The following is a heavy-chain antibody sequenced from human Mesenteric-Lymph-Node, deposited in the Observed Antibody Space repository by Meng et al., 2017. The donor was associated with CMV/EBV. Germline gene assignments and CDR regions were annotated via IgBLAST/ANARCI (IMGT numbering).Heavy chain of an antibody. V-gene: IGHV4-34*01. J-gene: IGHJ4*02. CDR2: INHSGVP. Sequence: QVQLQQWGAGLLKPSETPSLTCAVYGGFFSGYYWSWIRQPPGKGLEWIGEINHSGVPNYNPSLKSRVTISLDRSKNQFSLKLSSVTAEDTAVYYCARGSDIPVNNYWGQGTLVTVSS. CDR3: ARGSDIPVNNY. D-gene: IGHD2-15*01. CDR1: GGFFSGYY.